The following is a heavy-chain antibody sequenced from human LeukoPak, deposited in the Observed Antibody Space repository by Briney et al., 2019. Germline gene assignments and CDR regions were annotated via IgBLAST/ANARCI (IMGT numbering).Heavy chain of an antibody. V-gene: IGHV1-18*01. CDR1: GYSFTTYG. CDR2: ISTFNGKT. Sequence: ASVKVSCKASGYSFTTYGLTWMRQVPGQGLEWMGWISTFNGKTIYAQNFQGTVTMTTDTSTSTAYMELKSLRSDDTAIYYCARVWGGPDHWGQGTLVTVSS. J-gene: IGHJ4*02. D-gene: IGHD3-16*01. CDR3: ARVWGGPDH.